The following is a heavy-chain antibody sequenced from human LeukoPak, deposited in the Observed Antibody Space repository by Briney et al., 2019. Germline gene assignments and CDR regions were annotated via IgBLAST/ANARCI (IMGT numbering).Heavy chain of an antibody. D-gene: IGHD2-2*01. CDR1: GGSTSSYY. J-gene: IGHJ6*03. V-gene: IGHV4-4*09. CDR2: IYTSGST. Sequence: SETLSLTCTVSGGSTSSYYWSWIRQPPGKGLEWIGYIYTSGSTNYNPSLKSRVTISVDTSKNQFSLKLSSVTAADTAVYYCARRVGSTSPYYYYYMDVWGKGTTVTVSS. CDR3: ARRVGSTSPYYYYYMDV.